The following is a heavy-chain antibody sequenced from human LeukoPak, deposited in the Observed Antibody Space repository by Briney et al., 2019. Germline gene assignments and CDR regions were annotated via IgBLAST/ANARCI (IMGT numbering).Heavy chain of an antibody. CDR1: GYTFTSYY. V-gene: IGHV1-46*01. CDR3: ARDGASWIQLWSRPAHVGYYYMDV. J-gene: IGHJ6*03. CDR2: INPSGGST. D-gene: IGHD5-18*01. Sequence: GASVKVSCKASGYTFTSYYMHWVRQAPGQGLEWMGIINPSGGSTSYAQKFQGRVTMTRDMSTSTVYMELSSLRSEDTAVYYCARDGASWIQLWSRPAHVGYYYMDVWGKGTTVTVSS.